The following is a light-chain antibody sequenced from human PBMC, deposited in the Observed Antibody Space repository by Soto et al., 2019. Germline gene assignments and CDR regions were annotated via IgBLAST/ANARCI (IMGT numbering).Light chain of an antibody. J-gene: IGKJ1*01. CDR3: QQYGSSPT. Sequence: EVVLTQSPCTLSLSPGERATLYCRASQSVSSSYLACYQQKPGQAPRLPSYGASRRATSIPDRFSGSGSGTDFTLTISRLEPEDFAVYYCQQYGSSPTFGQGTKVDI. V-gene: IGKV3-20*01. CDR2: GAS. CDR1: QSVSSSY.